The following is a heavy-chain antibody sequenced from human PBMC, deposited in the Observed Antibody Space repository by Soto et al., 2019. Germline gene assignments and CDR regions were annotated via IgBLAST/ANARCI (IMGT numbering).Heavy chain of an antibody. Sequence: PSETLSLTCTVSGGSISSGGYYWSWIRQHPGKGLEWIGHIFYSGSTYYNPSLKSRVTISVDTSKNQFSLKLSSVTAADTAVYYCAREVSTTYGMDVWGQGTTVTVSS. J-gene: IGHJ6*02. CDR2: IFYSGST. V-gene: IGHV4-31*03. CDR3: AREVSTTYGMDV. D-gene: IGHD3-3*02. CDR1: GGSISSGGYY.